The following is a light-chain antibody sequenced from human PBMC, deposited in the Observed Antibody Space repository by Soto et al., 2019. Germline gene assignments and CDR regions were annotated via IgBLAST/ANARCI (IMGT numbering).Light chain of an antibody. V-gene: IGKV3-11*01. J-gene: IGKJ5*01. Sequence: EIVLTQSPATLSLSPGERATLSCRASQSVSSYLAWYQQKPGQAPRLLIYDASNRATGIPARFSGSGSGTDFTITISSLEPEDFAVYYCQQRSNWPLLITFGQGTRLDIK. CDR1: QSVSSY. CDR2: DAS. CDR3: QQRSNWPLLIT.